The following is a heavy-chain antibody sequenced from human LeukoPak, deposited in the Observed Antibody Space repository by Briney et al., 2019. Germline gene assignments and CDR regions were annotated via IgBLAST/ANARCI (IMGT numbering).Heavy chain of an antibody. J-gene: IGHJ3*02. V-gene: IGHV3-21*01. Sequence: PGGSLRLSCAASGFTFSSYSMNWVRQAPGKGLEWVSCISSSSSYIYYADSVKGRFTISRDNAKNSLYLQMNSLRAEDTAVYYCARVKGSRITIFGVAYGGAFDIWGQGTMVTVSS. CDR2: ISSSSSYI. CDR1: GFTFSSYS. D-gene: IGHD3-3*01. CDR3: ARVKGSRITIFGVAYGGAFDI.